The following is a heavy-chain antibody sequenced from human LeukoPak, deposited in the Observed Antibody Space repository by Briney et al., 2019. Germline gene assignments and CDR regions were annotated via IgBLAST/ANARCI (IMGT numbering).Heavy chain of an antibody. CDR2: ISSNGGIT. V-gene: IGHV3-64D*09. Sequence: GGSLRLSCSASGFTFSNYAMHWVRQAPGKGLEYVSDISSNGGITYYADSVKGRFTVSRDNSKNMLYLQMNSLRAEDTAVYFCAKDRGAGAWVLYFDYWGQGTLVTVSS. CDR1: GFTFSNYA. J-gene: IGHJ4*02. CDR3: AKDRGAGAWVLYFDY. D-gene: IGHD3-10*01.